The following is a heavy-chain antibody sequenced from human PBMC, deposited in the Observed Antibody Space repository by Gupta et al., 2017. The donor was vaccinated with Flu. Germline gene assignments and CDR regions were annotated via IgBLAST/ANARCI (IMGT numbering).Heavy chain of an antibody. CDR2: ISSSGSTI. J-gene: IGHJ2*01. CDR3: ARFGEEDYGSARHWYFDL. V-gene: IGHV3-48*03. D-gene: IGHD3-10*01. Sequence: EVQLVESGGGLVQPGGSLRLSCAASGFTFSSYEMNWVRQAPGKGLEWVSYISSSGSTIYYADSVKGRFTISRDNAKNSLYLQMNSLRAEDTAVYYCARFGEEDYGSARHWYFDLWGRGTLVTVSS. CDR1: GFTFSSYE.